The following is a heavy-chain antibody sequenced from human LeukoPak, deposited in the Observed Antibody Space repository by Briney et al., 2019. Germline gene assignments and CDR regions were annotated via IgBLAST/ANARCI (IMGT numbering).Heavy chain of an antibody. D-gene: IGHD3-10*01. CDR3: ANFGVRGVISGA. CDR2: IYYSGST. Sequence: SQTLSLTCTVSGGSISSGGYYWSWIRQHPGKGLEWIGYIYYSGSTYYNPSLKSRVTISVDTSKNQFSLKLSSVTAADTAVYYCANFGVRGVISGAWGQGTLVTVSS. J-gene: IGHJ5*02. CDR1: GGSISSGGYY. V-gene: IGHV4-31*03.